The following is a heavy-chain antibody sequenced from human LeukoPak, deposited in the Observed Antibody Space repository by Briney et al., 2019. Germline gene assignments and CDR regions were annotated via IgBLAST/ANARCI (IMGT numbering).Heavy chain of an antibody. Sequence: ASVKVSCKASGYTFTGYYIHWVRQAPGQGLEWMGRLNPNTGGTNYAQNFQGRVTMTRDTSISTVYMELSSLRSDDTALYYCARVPRSGSYIYFDYWGQGTLVTVSS. D-gene: IGHD3-10*01. CDR2: LNPNTGGT. V-gene: IGHV1-2*06. CDR1: GYTFTGYY. J-gene: IGHJ4*02. CDR3: ARVPRSGSYIYFDY.